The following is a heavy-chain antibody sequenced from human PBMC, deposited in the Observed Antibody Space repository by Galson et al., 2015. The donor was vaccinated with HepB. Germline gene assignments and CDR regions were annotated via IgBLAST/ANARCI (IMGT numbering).Heavy chain of an antibody. D-gene: IGHD2-21*01. CDR3: ARGQTYCGGDCYLLGY. CDR1: GGTFSSYA. CDR2: IIPIFGTA. V-gene: IGHV1-69*13. Sequence: SVKVSCKASGGTFSSYAISWVRQAPGQGLEWMGGIIPIFGTANYAQKFQGRVTITADESTSTAYMELSSLRSEDTAVYYCARGQTYCGGDCYLLGYWGQGTLVTVSS. J-gene: IGHJ4*02.